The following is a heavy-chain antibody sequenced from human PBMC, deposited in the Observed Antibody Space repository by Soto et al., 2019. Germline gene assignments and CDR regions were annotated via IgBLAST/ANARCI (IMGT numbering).Heavy chain of an antibody. CDR3: AKDPGSGGYDPVDY. Sequence: EVQLLESGGGFVQPGGSLRLSCAASGFSFSSYAMSWVRQAPGKGLEWVSTISGSGGSTYYADSVKGRFTISRDSSRNTLYLRMSSLSAKDTAVYYCAKDPGSGGYDPVDYWGQGTLVTVSS. D-gene: IGHD5-12*01. CDR2: ISGSGGST. CDR1: GFSFSSYA. J-gene: IGHJ4*02. V-gene: IGHV3-23*01.